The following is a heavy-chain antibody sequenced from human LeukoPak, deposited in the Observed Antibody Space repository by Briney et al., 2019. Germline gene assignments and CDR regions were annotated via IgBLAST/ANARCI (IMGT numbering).Heavy chain of an antibody. CDR1: GYTFTGYY. CDR2: INPNSGGT. CDR3: ARTYYDFWSGYPESDH. D-gene: IGHD3-3*01. Sequence: ASVKVSCKASGYTFTGYYMHWVRQAPGQGLEWMGWINPNSGGTNYAQKFQGRITMTRDTSISTASMELRRLRSDDTAVYYCARTYYDFWSGYPESDHWGQGTLVTVSS. V-gene: IGHV1-2*02. J-gene: IGHJ4*02.